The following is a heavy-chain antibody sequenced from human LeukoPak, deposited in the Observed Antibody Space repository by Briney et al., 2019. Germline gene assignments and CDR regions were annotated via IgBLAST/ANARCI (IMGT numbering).Heavy chain of an antibody. CDR2: ITETGAGT. D-gene: IGHD6-13*01. CDR3: ARGTAAAANRNWFDS. Sequence: GGSLRLSCAASGFMFSRYAMIWVGQTPGKGLEWVSAITETGAGTYYADSVKGRFTMSRDNSRNTVYLQMDSLRAEDTAVYFCARGTAAAANRNWFDSWGQGTLVTVSS. J-gene: IGHJ5*01. CDR1: GFMFSRYA. V-gene: IGHV3-23*01.